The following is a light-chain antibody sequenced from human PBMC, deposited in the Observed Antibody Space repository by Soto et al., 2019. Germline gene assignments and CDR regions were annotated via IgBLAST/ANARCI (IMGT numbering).Light chain of an antibody. J-gene: IGLJ1*01. CDR2: EVS. Sequence: QSVLTQPASVSGSPGQSITISCTGTSSDVGGYKYVSWYQQHPGKAPKVMIYEVSNRPSGVSNRFSGSKSGNTASLTISGLQAEDEADYYCSSYRSSSSPDVFGTGTKVTVL. CDR1: SSDVGGYKY. V-gene: IGLV2-14*01. CDR3: SSYRSSSSPDV.